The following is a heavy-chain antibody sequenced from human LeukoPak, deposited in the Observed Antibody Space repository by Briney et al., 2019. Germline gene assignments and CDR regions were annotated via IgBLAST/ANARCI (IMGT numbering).Heavy chain of an antibody. J-gene: IGHJ4*02. CDR2: AGTGSDT. CDR3: AKGRIAARPNYFDY. V-gene: IGHV3-23*01. Sequence: GGSLRLSCAASGFTFSNFAMSWVRQAPGKGLEWVSAAGTGSDTSYADSVKGRFTISRDNSKNTLYLQVNSLGAEDTAVYYCAKGRIAARPNYFDYWGQGTLVTVSS. CDR1: GFTFSNFA. D-gene: IGHD6-6*01.